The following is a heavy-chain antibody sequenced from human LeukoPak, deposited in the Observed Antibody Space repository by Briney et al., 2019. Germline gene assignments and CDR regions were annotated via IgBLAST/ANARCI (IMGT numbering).Heavy chain of an antibody. J-gene: IGHJ1*01. Sequence: GGSLRLSCAASGFTFSSYGMHWVRQAPGKGLEWVSFIRYDGSNKYYADSVKGRFTISRDNANNTLYLQMNSLRAEDTAVYYCARGEGVTAILEYFQHWGQGTLVTVSS. CDR3: ARGEGVTAILEYFQH. V-gene: IGHV3-30*02. CDR1: GFTFSSYG. D-gene: IGHD2-21*02. CDR2: IRYDGSNK.